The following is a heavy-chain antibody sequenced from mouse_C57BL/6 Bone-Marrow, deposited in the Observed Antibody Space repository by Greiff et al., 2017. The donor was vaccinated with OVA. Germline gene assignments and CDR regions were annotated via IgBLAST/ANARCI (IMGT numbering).Heavy chain of an antibody. CDR1: GFTFSDYG. J-gene: IGHJ2*01. V-gene: IGHV5-17*01. Sequence: EVKLVESGGGLVKPGGSLKLSCAASGFTFSDYGMHWVRQAPEKGLEWVAYISSGSSTIYYADTVKGRFTISRDNAKNTLFLQMTSLRSEDTAMYYCARSLVTTPNYFDYWGQGTTLTVSS. CDR3: ARSLVTTPNYFDY. D-gene: IGHD2-2*01. CDR2: ISSGSSTI.